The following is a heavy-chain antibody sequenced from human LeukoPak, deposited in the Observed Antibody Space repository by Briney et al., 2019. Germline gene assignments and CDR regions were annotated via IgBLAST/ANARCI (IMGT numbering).Heavy chain of an antibody. Sequence: ASVKVSCKASGGTFISYAISWVGQAAGQGMEWMGGIIPIFGTANYAQKFQGRVTITADESTSTAYMELSSLRSEDTAVYYCARDSGSYSGYDNFDYWGQGTLVTVFS. D-gene: IGHD5-12*01. CDR2: IIPIFGTA. CDR1: GGTFISYA. CDR3: ARDSGSYSGYDNFDY. V-gene: IGHV1-69*13. J-gene: IGHJ4*02.